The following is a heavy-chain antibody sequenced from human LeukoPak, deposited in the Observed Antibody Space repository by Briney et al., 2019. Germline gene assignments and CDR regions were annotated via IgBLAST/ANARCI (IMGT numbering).Heavy chain of an antibody. V-gene: IGHV3-30*03. CDR3: ARDRPSSGYPLIDY. CDR1: GFTFSTYG. J-gene: IGHJ4*02. D-gene: IGHD5-12*01. Sequence: PGGSLRLSCAASGFTFSTYGMHWVRQAPGKGLEWVAVISYDGSNKYYADSVKGRFTISRDNSKNTLYLQMNSLRAEDTAVYYCARDRPSSGYPLIDYWGQGTLVTVSS. CDR2: ISYDGSNK.